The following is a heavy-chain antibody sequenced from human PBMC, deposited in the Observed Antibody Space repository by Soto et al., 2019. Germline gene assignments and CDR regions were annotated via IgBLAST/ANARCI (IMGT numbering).Heavy chain of an antibody. D-gene: IGHD5-12*01. Sequence: ASVKVSCKASGYTFTSYYMHWVRQAPGQGLEWMGIINPSGGSTSYAQKFQGRVTMTSDTSTSTVYMELSSLRPEDTAVYYCARDIVATINIYYYYGMDVWGQGTTVTVSS. CDR2: INPSGGST. CDR1: GYTFTSYY. CDR3: ARDIVATINIYYYYGMDV. J-gene: IGHJ6*02. V-gene: IGHV1-46*01.